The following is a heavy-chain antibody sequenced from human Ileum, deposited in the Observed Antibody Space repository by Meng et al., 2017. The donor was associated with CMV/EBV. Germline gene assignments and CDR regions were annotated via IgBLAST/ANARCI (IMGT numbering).Heavy chain of an antibody. CDR2: LRTSGNT. J-gene: IGHJ4*02. Sequence: QMQLQESGPGLVKSSATLALTFMFSCDSIGGYHWAWIRKPAGKGLEWIGRLRTSGNTDHNPSLKSRVTLSIDTSKNQFSLKLNSVTAADTAVYYCGRAGARGVPVDMWGQGTLVTVSS. CDR3: GRAGARGVPVDM. CDR1: CDSIGGYH. V-gene: IGHV4-4*07. D-gene: IGHD3-10*01.